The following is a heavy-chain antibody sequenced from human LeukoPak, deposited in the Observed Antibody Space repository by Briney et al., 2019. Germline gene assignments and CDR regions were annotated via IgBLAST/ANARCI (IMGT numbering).Heavy chain of an antibody. D-gene: IGHD3-22*01. J-gene: IGHJ3*02. CDR2: IGRSGSTI. V-gene: IGHV3-48*04. Sequence: GGSLRLSCAASGFTFSSYSMNWVRQAPGKGLEWVSYIGRSGSTIYYANSVKGRFTISRDNAKNSLYLHMNSLRAEDTAVYYCARRETYYYDTGGYSIDAFDIWGQGTMVTVSS. CDR1: GFTFSSYS. CDR3: ARRETYYYDTGGYSIDAFDI.